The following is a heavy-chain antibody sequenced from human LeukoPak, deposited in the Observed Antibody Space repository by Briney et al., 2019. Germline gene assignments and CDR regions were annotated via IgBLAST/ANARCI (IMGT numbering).Heavy chain of an antibody. V-gene: IGHV3-30*04. CDR1: GFPFSADA. CDR3: ARDRITFGGVYYFDY. Sequence: GGSLRLSCAASGFPFSADAMHWVRQAPGKGLEWVSVLSHDGSNENYSDSVKGRFIISRDNFKNTLYLQMNSPRTEDTAVYYCARDRITFGGVYYFDYWGQGTLVTVSS. CDR2: LSHDGSNE. J-gene: IGHJ4*02. D-gene: IGHD3-16*01.